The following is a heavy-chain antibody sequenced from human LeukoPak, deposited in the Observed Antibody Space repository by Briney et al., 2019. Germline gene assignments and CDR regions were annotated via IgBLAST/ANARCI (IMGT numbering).Heavy chain of an antibody. CDR2: IYSGGST. J-gene: IGHJ4*02. CDR3: ARAASSGWIWNY. D-gene: IGHD6-19*01. V-gene: IGHV3-53*01. CDR1: GFTVSSNY. Sequence: GGSLGLSCAASGFTVSSNYMSWVRQAPGKGLEWVSVIYSGGSTYYADSVKGRFTISRDNSKNTLYLQMNSLRAEDTAVYYCARAASSGWIWNYWGQGTLVTVSS.